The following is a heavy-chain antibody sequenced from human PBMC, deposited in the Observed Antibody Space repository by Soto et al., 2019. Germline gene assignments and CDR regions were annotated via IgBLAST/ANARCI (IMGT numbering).Heavy chain of an antibody. CDR2: ISSSSGTI. CDR1: GFTFSTYS. D-gene: IGHD2-15*01. J-gene: IGHJ4*02. CDR3: ARSSFCSGGSCYQLFDS. Sequence: GGSLRLSCEASGFTFSTYSMNWVRQAPGKGLEWVSYISSSSGTIYYADSVKGRFTISRDNGKNSLYLQMSSLRAEDTAVYYCARSSFCSGGSCYQLFDSWGQGTLVTVSS. V-gene: IGHV3-48*01.